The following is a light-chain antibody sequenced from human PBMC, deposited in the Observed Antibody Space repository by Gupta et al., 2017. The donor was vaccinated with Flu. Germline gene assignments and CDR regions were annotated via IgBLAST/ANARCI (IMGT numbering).Light chain of an antibody. CDR3: MQALQTPFT. J-gene: IGKJ3*01. Sequence: ASISCRSSQSLLHSNGYNYLDWYLQKPGQSPQLLIYLGSNRASGVPDRFSGSGSGTDFTLKISRVEAEDVGVYYCMQALQTPFTFGPGTKVDIK. CDR1: QSLLHSNGYNY. CDR2: LGS. V-gene: IGKV2-28*01.